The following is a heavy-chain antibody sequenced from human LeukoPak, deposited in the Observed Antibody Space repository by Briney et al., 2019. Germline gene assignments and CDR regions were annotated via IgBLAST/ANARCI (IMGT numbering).Heavy chain of an antibody. CDR2: INYSGST. CDR1: GGSISSSSHF. Sequence: PSETLSLTCTVSGGSISSSSHFWSWLRQPPGKGPEWIASINYSGSTYYNPSLKSRVTISVDTSKNQFSLKLSSVTAADTAVFYCVRYVVSGSGIYYFDYWGQGTLVTVSS. V-gene: IGHV4-39*01. J-gene: IGHJ4*02. CDR3: VRYVVSGSGIYYFDY. D-gene: IGHD3-10*01.